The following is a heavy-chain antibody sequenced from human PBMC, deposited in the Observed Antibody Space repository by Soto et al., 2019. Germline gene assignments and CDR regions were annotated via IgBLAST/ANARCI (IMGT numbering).Heavy chain of an antibody. Sequence: GGSLRLSCAASGFTFSSYGMHWVRQAPGKGLEWVAVIWYDGSNKYYADSVKGRFTISRDNSKNTLYLQMNSLRAEDTAVYYCAREDPPPQWYDSHRDYYYGMDVWGQGTTVTVSS. CDR1: GFTFSSYG. D-gene: IGHD3-3*01. CDR3: AREDPPPQWYDSHRDYYYGMDV. J-gene: IGHJ6*02. V-gene: IGHV3-33*01. CDR2: IWYDGSNK.